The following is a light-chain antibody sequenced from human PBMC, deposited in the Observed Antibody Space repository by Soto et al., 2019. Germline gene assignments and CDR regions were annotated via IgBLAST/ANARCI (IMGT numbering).Light chain of an antibody. V-gene: IGLV2-14*01. J-gene: IGLJ1*01. CDR1: SSDVGAYNY. CDR3: CSFTSITTYV. Sequence: HSALAQPASVSGSLGQSITIPCTGTSSDVGAYNYVSWYQQQPGKAPKLMISEVSNRPSGVSNRFSGSKSGNTASLIISGLQAEDEADYYCCSFTSITTYVFGTGTKVTVL. CDR2: EVS.